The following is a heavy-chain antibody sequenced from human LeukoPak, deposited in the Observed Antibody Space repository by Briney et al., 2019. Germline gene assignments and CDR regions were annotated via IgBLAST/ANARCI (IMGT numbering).Heavy chain of an antibody. CDR2: ISSSSSYI. D-gene: IGHD4-17*01. CDR1: GFTFSSYA. V-gene: IGHV3-21*04. Sequence: GGSLRLSCAASGFTFSSYAMSWVRQASGKGLEWVSSISSSSSYIYYADSVKGRFTISRDNAKNSLYLQMNSLRAEDTALYYCARVGSTVTTLFAYYMDVWGKGTTVTVSS. J-gene: IGHJ6*03. CDR3: ARVGSTVTTLFAYYMDV.